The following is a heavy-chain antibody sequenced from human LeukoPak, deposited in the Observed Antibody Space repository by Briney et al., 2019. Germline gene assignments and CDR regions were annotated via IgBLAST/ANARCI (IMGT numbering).Heavy chain of an antibody. CDR2: INAGNGNT. D-gene: IGHD2-2*02. CDR3: ARPKYTTSSFDHHYGLDV. CDR1: GYTFTSYA. J-gene: IGHJ6*02. Sequence: ASVKVSCKASGYTFTSYAMHWVRQAPGQRLEWMGWINAGNGNTKYSQKFQGRVTITRDTSASTAYMELSGLRSEDTAVYYCARPKYTTSSFDHHYGLDVWGQGTRVIVSS. V-gene: IGHV1-3*01.